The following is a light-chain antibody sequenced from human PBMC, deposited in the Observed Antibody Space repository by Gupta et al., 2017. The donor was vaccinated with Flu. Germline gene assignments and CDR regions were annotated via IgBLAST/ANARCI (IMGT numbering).Light chain of an antibody. CDR1: SSDFGSYNR. CDR2: EVS. V-gene: IGLV2-18*02. J-gene: IGLJ3*02. Sequence: QSALTQPASVAWSPGQSINISCTGTSSDFGSYNRVPWYQQPPGTAPKLMISEVSKRPSGVPDRFSGSKSGNTASLTISGLQAEDEADYYCSSYTSSNTWVFGGGTKLTVL. CDR3: SSYTSSNTWV.